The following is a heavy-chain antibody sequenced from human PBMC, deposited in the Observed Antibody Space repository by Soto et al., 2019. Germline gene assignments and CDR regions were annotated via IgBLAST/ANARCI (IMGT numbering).Heavy chain of an antibody. D-gene: IGHD4-17*01. V-gene: IGHV3-49*03. CDR3: TRPATTVTTYDYYYYMDV. J-gene: IGHJ6*03. Sequence: GGSLRLSCTASGFTFGDYAMSWFRQAPGKGLEWVGFIRSKAYGGTTEYAASVKGRFTISRDDSKSIAYLQMNSLKTEDTAVNYFTRPATTVTTYDYYYYMDVWGKGTTVTVSS. CDR2: IRSKAYGGTT. CDR1: GFTFGDYA.